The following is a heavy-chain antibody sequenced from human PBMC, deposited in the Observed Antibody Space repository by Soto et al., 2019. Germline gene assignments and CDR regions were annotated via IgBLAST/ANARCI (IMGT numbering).Heavy chain of an antibody. J-gene: IGHJ6*02. CDR3: ARVWGYSYGHTNYYYYGMDV. CDR1: GGTFSSYA. V-gene: IGHV1-69*13. CDR2: IIPIFGTA. D-gene: IGHD5-18*01. Sequence: ASVKVSCKASGGTFSSYAISWVRQAPGQGLEWMGGIIPIFGTANYGQKFQGRVTITADESTSTAYMGLSSLRSEDTAVYYCARVWGYSYGHTNYYYYGMDVWGQGTTVTVSS.